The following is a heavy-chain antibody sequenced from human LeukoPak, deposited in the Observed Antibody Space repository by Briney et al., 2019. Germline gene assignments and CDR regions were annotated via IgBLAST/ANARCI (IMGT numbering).Heavy chain of an antibody. CDR1: GFTFSSYG. CDR2: ISYDGSDK. CDR3: ARVGSWYAHYFDY. J-gene: IGHJ4*02. D-gene: IGHD2-15*01. Sequence: PGRSLRLSCAASGFTFSSYGMHWVRQAPGKGLEWVAVISYDGSDKYYADSVKGRFTISRDNSKNTLYLQMNSLRAEDTAVYYCARVGSWYAHYFDYWGQGTLVTVSS. V-gene: IGHV3-30*03.